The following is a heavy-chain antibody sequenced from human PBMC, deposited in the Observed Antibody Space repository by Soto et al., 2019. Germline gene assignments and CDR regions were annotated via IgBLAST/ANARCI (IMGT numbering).Heavy chain of an antibody. J-gene: IGHJ4*02. CDR2: IYHSGST. CDR3: AREAPGTSYFDC. CDR1: GGSISSTNW. V-gene: IGHV4-4*02. D-gene: IGHD6-13*01. Sequence: SETLSLTCAISGGSISSTNWLSWVRQSPGKGLEWIGEIYHSGSTNSNPSLKSRVTISVDKSKNQFSLKLSSVTAADTAVYYCAREAPGTSYFDCWGRGTQVTVSS.